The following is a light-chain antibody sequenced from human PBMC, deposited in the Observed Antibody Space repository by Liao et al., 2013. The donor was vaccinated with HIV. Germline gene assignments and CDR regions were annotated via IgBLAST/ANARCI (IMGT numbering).Light chain of an antibody. J-gene: IGLJ1*01. Sequence: SYVLTQPPSVSVAPGKTARITCGGNNIGSQSVHWYQQKPGQAPVLVIYYNSDRPSGIPERFSGSNSGNTATLTISRVEAGDEADYYCQVWDTNNDHPYVFGSGTKVTVL. CDR2: YNS. V-gene: IGLV3-21*01. CDR1: NIGSQS. CDR3: QVWDTNNDHPYV.